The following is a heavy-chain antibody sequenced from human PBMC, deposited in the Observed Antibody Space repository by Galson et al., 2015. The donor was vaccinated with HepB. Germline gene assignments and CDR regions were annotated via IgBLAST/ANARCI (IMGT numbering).Heavy chain of an antibody. CDR2: VNRGGSA. CDR3: VAGPFGPRFQFWYSPVYLQH. J-gene: IGHJ1*01. CDR1: SGSFTNYD. V-gene: IGHV4-34*01. D-gene: IGHD2-21*01. Sequence: ETLSLTCGVSSGSFTNYDWNWVRQAPGKGPEWIGEVNRGGSANVNPSLQSRVPITRDTSKSQFSLRLGSITAADTAMYYCVAGPFGPRFQFWYSPVYLQHWGRGTQVIVSS.